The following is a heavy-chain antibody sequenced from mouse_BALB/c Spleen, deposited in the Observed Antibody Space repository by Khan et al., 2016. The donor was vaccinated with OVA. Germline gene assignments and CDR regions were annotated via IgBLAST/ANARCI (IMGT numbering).Heavy chain of an antibody. Sequence: EVELVESGPGLVKPSQSLSLTCTVTGYSITSDYAWNWIRQFPGNKLEWMGYIKYSGSTSYNPSLKSRISITRDTSKNQFFLQLNYVTTEDTATYYWARSGTISTVVVTDFDFWGQGTTLTVSS. J-gene: IGHJ2*01. CDR1: GYSITSDYA. V-gene: IGHV3-2*02. CDR2: IKYSGST. CDR3: ARSGTISTVVVTDFDF. D-gene: IGHD1-1*01.